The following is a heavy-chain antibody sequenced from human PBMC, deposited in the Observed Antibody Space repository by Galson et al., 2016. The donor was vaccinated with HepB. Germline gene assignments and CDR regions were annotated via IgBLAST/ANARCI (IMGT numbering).Heavy chain of an antibody. D-gene: IGHD2/OR15-2a*01. V-gene: IGHV3-7*01. CDR2: INEDGSGK. CDR1: GFTLSRYW. CDR3: AKRHEYCPPVGCSVDY. Sequence: SLRLSCAASGFTLSRYWMSWVRQAPGKGLEWVANINEDGSGKYYLESVKGRFTISRDNSNNMLFLQMDGLRPDDTAVYYCAKRHEYCPPVGCSVDYWGQGTLVSVSS. J-gene: IGHJ4*02.